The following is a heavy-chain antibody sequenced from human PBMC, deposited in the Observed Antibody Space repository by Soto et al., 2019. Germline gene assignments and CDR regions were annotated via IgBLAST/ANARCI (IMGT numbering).Heavy chain of an antibody. Sequence: GESLKISCNGSGYSFTIYWIGWVLQMPGKGLEWMGIIYPGDSDTRYSPSFQGQVTISADKSISTAYLQWSSLKASDTAMYYCARPIVGANPGYYFDYWGQGTLVTVSS. CDR2: IYPGDSDT. V-gene: IGHV5-51*01. J-gene: IGHJ4*02. CDR3: ARPIVGANPGYYFDY. D-gene: IGHD1-26*01. CDR1: GYSFTIYW.